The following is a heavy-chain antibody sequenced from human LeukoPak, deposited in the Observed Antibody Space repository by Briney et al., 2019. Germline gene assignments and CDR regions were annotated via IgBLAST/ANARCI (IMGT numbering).Heavy chain of an antibody. CDR2: VYYSGST. J-gene: IGHJ6*03. D-gene: IGHD3-10*01. CDR3: ARAPGGRAALNYYYYYVDV. Sequence: SETLSLTCTLSGGSINTYYWSWIRQPPGKGLEWIGNVYYSGSTNYSPSLKSRVTISVDTSKNQFSLKVTAVTAADTAVYYCARAPGGRAALNYYYYYVDVWGKGTTVTVSS. CDR1: GGSINTYY. V-gene: IGHV4-59*01.